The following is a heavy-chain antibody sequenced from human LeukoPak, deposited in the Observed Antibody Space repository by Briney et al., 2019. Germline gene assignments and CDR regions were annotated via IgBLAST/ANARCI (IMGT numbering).Heavy chain of an antibody. J-gene: IGHJ4*02. D-gene: IGHD3/OR15-3a*01. V-gene: IGHV3-48*03. CDR1: GFTFSTYE. CDR2: ISSSGGTI. CDR3: ARRRDFIDY. Sequence: AGGSLRLSCVGSGFTFSTYEMTWVRQAPGKGLEWVSYISSSGGTIYYADSVKGRFTISRDNAKNSLYLQMNSLRAEDTAVYYCARRRDFIDYWGQGTLVTVSS.